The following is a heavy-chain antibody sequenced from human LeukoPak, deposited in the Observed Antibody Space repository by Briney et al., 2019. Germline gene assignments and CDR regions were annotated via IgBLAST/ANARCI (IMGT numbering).Heavy chain of an antibody. CDR1: GYTFTSYG. CDR2: ISAYNGNT. J-gene: IGHJ4*02. D-gene: IGHD3-22*01. Sequence: ASVKLSCKASGYTFTSYGISWVRQAPGQGLEGMGWISAYNGNTNCAQKLQGRVTMTTDTSTSTAYMELRSLRSDDTAVYYCARPSRYYYDSSGYLLYYWGQGTLVTVSS. V-gene: IGHV1-18*01. CDR3: ARPSRYYYDSSGYLLYY.